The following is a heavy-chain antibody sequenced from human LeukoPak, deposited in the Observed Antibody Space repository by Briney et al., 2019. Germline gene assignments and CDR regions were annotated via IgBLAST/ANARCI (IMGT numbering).Heavy chain of an antibody. CDR1: GFTFSSCA. D-gene: IGHD6-25*01. CDR2: ISYDGSNK. Sequence: GRSLRLSCAASGFTFSSCAMHWVRQAPGKGLEWVAVISYDGSNKYYADSVKGRFTISRDNAKNSLYLQMNSLRADDTAVYYCARFAAGGSYYYYMDVWGKGTTVTVSS. J-gene: IGHJ6*03. CDR3: ARFAAGGSYYYYMDV. V-gene: IGHV3-30-3*01.